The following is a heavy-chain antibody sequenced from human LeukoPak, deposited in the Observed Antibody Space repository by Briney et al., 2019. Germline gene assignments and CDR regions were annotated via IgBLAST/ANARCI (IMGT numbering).Heavy chain of an antibody. D-gene: IGHD5-24*01. CDR3: ARPSPPGDGYNPSDQ. CDR1: GFIFTNFA. Sequence: PGGSLRLSCAASGFIFTNFAMHWVRQAPGKGLEWVAVTSNDERNKYYAESVKGRFTISRDNSNSMVYLQMTSLRLEDTAVYYCARPSPPGDGYNPSDQWGQGSLVIISS. J-gene: IGHJ4*02. V-gene: IGHV3-30*04. CDR2: TSNDERNK.